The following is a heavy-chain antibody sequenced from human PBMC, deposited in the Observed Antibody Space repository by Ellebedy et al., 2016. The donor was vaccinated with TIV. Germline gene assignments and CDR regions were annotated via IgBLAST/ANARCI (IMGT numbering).Heavy chain of an antibody. Sequence: SETLSLTXTVSGGSISSGGYYWSWIRQHPGKGLEWIGYIYYSGSTYYNPSLKSRVTISVDTSKNQFSLKLSSVTAADTAVYYCARDQSHFDAFDIWGQGTMVTVSS. V-gene: IGHV4-31*03. CDR1: GGSISSGGYY. J-gene: IGHJ3*02. CDR2: IYYSGST. CDR3: ARDQSHFDAFDI. D-gene: IGHD3-3*02.